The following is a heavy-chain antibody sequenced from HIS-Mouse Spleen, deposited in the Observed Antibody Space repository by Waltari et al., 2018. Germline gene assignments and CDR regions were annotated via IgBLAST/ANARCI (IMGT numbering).Heavy chain of an antibody. V-gene: IGHV4-39*07. Sequence: QLQLQESGPGLVKPSETLSLTCTVSGGSISSSSYYWGWIRQPPGKGLEWIGSIYYSGRTYYNPSLKSRVTISVDTSKNQFSLKLSPVTAADTAVYYCAREIPYSSSWYDWYFDLWGRGTLVTVSS. CDR2: IYYSGRT. J-gene: IGHJ2*01. D-gene: IGHD6-13*01. CDR3: AREIPYSSSWYDWYFDL. CDR1: GGSISSSSYY.